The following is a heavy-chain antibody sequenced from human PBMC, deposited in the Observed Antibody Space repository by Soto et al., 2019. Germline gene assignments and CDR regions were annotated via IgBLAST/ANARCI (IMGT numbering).Heavy chain of an antibody. Sequence: EVQLVETGGGLIQPGGSLRLSCAASGFTVSDYYMSWVRQAPGKGLEWVSVIYNGGSTYYADSVKGRFTISRDNHENTLYLKMNNLRAELTAVYYFSRTNIFDYRGQGALVTVSS. CDR2: IYNGGST. D-gene: IGHD2-8*01. J-gene: IGHJ4*02. CDR1: GFTVSDYY. V-gene: IGHV3-53*02. CDR3: SRTNIFDY.